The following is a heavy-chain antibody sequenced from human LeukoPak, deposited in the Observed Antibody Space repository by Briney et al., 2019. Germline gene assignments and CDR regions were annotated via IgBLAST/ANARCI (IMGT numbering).Heavy chain of an antibody. CDR2: INAGNGNT. CDR1: GYTFTSYA. Sequence: ASVKVSCKASGYTFTSYAMHWVRQAPGQRLEWMGWINAGNGNTKYSQKFQGRVTITRDTSASTAYMELSSLRSDDTAVYYCARRPVYGYRNWYFDLWGRGTLVTVSS. D-gene: IGHD3-16*02. CDR3: ARRPVYGYRNWYFDL. J-gene: IGHJ2*01. V-gene: IGHV1-3*01.